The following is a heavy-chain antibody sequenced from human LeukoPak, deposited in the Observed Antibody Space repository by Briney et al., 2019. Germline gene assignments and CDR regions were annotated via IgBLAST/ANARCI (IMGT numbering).Heavy chain of an antibody. CDR1: GYTFTTNY. CDR3: ARDGYGSGSQGY. Sequence: ASVKVSCKASGYTFTTNYMHWVRQAPGQGLEWMGIVNPTGGSTTYAQKFQGRVTMTRDTSTSTVYMELSSLRSEDTAVYYCARDGYGSGSQGYWGQGTLVTVSS. J-gene: IGHJ4*02. CDR2: VNPTGGST. V-gene: IGHV1-46*01. D-gene: IGHD3-10*01.